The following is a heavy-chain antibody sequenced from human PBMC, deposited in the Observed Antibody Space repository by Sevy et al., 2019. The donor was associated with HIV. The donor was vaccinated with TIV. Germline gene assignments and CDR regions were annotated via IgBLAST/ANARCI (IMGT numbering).Heavy chain of an antibody. J-gene: IGHJ4*02. Sequence: GGSLRLSCQPSGFTFSSFPMHWVRRAPAKGLGWAAVISYDGSSKTYPDSLKGRFTISRDNAKNTLYLQMNRLRPEDTAVYFCAILGVDCVSTNCYGMRSLSFDFWGQGTLVTVSS. CDR3: AILGVDCVSTNCYGMRSLSFDF. CDR1: GFTFSSFP. V-gene: IGHV3-30-3*01. CDR2: ISYDGSSK. D-gene: IGHD2-2*01.